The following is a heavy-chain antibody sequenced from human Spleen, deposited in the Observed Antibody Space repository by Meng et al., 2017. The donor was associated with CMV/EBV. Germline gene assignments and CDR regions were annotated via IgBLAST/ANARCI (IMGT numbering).Heavy chain of an antibody. CDR2: VTPSGDST. D-gene: IGHD1-26*01. CDR3: ARAGVGAASAFDY. J-gene: IGHJ4*02. CDR1: GYTFTNYF. V-gene: IGHV1-46*01. Sequence: ASVKVSCKASGYTFTNYFIHWVRQAPEQGLEWMGTVTPSGDSTTYAQNFQGRVTMTRDTSINTVYMELSSLRSDDTAVYYCARAGVGAASAFDYWGQGTLVTVSS.